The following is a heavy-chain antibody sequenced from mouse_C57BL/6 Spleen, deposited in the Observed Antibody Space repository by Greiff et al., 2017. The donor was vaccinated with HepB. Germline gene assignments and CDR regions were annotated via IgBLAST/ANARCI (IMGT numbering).Heavy chain of an antibody. V-gene: IGHV1-26*01. Sequence: EVQLQQSGPELVKPGASVKISCKASGYTFTDYYMNWVKQSHGKSLEWIGDINPNNGGTSYNQKFKGKATLTVDKSSSTAYMELRSLTSEDSAVYYCARKGGGYYGYAMDYWGQGTSVTVSS. D-gene: IGHD2-3*01. CDR1: GYTFTDYY. J-gene: IGHJ4*01. CDR2: INPNNGGT. CDR3: ARKGGGYYGYAMDY.